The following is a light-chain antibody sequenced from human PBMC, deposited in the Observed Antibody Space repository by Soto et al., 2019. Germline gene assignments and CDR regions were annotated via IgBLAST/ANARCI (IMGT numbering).Light chain of an antibody. J-gene: IGLJ2*01. V-gene: IGLV2-14*01. CDR2: EVS. Sequence: QSVLTQPASVSGSPGQSITISCTGTSSDVGSYDYVSWYLHHPGKAPKLIIYEVSNRPSGVSNRFSGSKSGHTASLTISGLQAEDEADYYCSSYTSNTTVIFGGGTKLTVL. CDR3: SSYTSNTTVI. CDR1: SSDVGSYDY.